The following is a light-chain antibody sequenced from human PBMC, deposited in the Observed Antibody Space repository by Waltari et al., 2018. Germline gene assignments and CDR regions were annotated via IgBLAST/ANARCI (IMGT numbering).Light chain of an antibody. CDR1: SKDVGANDY. CDR2: DVR. V-gene: IGLV2-14*03. J-gene: IGLJ3*02. CDR3: TAYTTSATLV. Sequence: QSALSQPASVSGSPGQSVTISCTGTSKDVGANDYASWYQQPPGRAPKLMIYDVRQRSSGVSNRFSGSGAGNTASLTISGLQTEDEADYYCTAYTTSATLVFGGGTRLTVL.